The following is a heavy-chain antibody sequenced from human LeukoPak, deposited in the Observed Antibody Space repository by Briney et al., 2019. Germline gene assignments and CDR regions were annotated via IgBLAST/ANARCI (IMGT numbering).Heavy chain of an antibody. V-gene: IGHV3-23*01. CDR1: GFTFSSYA. J-gene: IGHJ6*03. CDR3: AKTLDYYYMDV. D-gene: IGHD3-16*01. Sequence: GGSLRPSCAPSGFTFSSYAMSWVRQAPGKGLKWVSAISGSGGSTYYADSVKGRFTISRDNSKNTLYLQMNSLRAEDTAVYYCAKTLDYYYMDVWGKGTTVTVSS. CDR2: ISGSGGST.